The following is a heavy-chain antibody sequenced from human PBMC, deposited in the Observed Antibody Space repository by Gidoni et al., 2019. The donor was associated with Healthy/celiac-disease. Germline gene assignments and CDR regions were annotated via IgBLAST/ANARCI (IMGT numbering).Heavy chain of an antibody. V-gene: IGHV4-34*01. CDR2: INHSGST. CDR3: ARGGPRYCSSTSCYYVGYYYYMDV. CDR1: GGSFSGYY. D-gene: IGHD2-2*01. Sequence: QVQLQQWGAGLLKPSETLSLTCAVYGGSFSGYYWSWIRQPPGKGREWIGEINHSGSTNYNPALKSRVTISVDTSKNQVSLKLSSVTAADTAGYYWARGGPRYCSSTSCYYVGYYYYMDVWGKGTTVTVSS. J-gene: IGHJ6*03.